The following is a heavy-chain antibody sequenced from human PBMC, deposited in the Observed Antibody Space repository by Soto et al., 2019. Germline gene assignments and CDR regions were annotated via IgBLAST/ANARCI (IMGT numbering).Heavy chain of an antibody. D-gene: IGHD5-12*01. V-gene: IGHV4-31*03. Sequence: PSETLSLTCTVSGGSISSGGYSWSWIRQHPGKGLEWTGYIYYSGSTYYNPSLKSRVTIPVDTSKNQFSLKLSSVTAADTAVYYCARVSRDIVATIVDYWGRGTLVTVSS. CDR3: ARVSRDIVATIVDY. CDR2: IYYSGST. J-gene: IGHJ4*02. CDR1: GGSISSGGYS.